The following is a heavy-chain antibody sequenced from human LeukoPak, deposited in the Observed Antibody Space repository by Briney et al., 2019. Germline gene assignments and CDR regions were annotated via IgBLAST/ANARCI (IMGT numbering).Heavy chain of an antibody. CDR2: VYYSGST. J-gene: IGHJ5*02. Sequence: PSGTLSLTCTVSGGSISSGDYYWSWIRQPPGKGLEWIGYVYYSGSTYYNPSLKSRVTISIDTSKNQFSLKVSSVTATDTAVYYCASRAAARFDPWGQGTLVTVSS. V-gene: IGHV4-30-4*01. CDR3: ASRAAARFDP. CDR1: GGSISSGDYY. D-gene: IGHD6-13*01.